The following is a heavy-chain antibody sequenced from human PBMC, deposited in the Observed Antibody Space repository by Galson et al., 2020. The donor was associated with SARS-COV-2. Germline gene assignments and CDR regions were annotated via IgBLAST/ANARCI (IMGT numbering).Heavy chain of an antibody. CDR2: IYSGGST. Sequence: GESLNISCAASGFTVSSNYMSWVRQAPGKGLEWVSVIYSGGSTYYADSVKGRFTISRDNSKNTMYLQMNSLRAEDTAVYYCARDGMGAAGGSYFDYWGQGTLVTVSS. V-gene: IGHV3-66*01. J-gene: IGHJ4*02. CDR3: ARDGMGAAGGSYFDY. CDR1: GFTVSSNY. D-gene: IGHD6-13*01.